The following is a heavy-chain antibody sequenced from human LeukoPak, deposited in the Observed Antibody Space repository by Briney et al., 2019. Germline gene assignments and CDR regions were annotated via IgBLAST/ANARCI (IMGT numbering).Heavy chain of an antibody. J-gene: IGHJ4*02. Sequence: PGGSLRLSCAASGFTFSSHGMHWVRQAPGKGLEWVAFISYDGSNEYYADSVKGRFTISRDNTKNTLYLQMNSLRAEDTAVYYCAKVGLEGYCTSTSCYAGRPFDYWGQGTLVTVSS. D-gene: IGHD2-2*01. CDR3: AKVGLEGYCTSTSCYAGRPFDY. V-gene: IGHV3-30*18. CDR2: ISYDGSNE. CDR1: GFTFSSHG.